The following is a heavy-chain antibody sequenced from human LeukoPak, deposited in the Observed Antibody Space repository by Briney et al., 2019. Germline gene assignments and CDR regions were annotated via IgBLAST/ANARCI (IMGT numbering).Heavy chain of an antibody. V-gene: IGHV4-38-2*02. J-gene: IGHJ4*02. Sequence: SETLSLTCTVSGYSISSGYYWGWIRQPPGKGLEWIGSIYHSGSTYYNPSLKSRVTISVDTSKNQFSLKLSSVTAVDTAVYYCASGGYSSSSGPRPDYWGQGTLVTVSS. CDR3: ASGGYSSSSGPRPDY. CDR2: IYHSGST. CDR1: GYSISSGYY. D-gene: IGHD6-6*01.